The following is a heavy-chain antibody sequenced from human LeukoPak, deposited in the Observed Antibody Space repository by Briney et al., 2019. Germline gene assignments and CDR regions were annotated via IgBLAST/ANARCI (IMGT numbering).Heavy chain of an antibody. Sequence: SETLSLTCAVSGYSISSGYYWGWIRQPPGKGLEWIGSIYHSGSTYYNPSLKSRVTISVDTSKNQFSLKLSSVTAADTAVYYCASSRRPEPAGYWGQGTLVTVPS. CDR2: IYHSGST. V-gene: IGHV4-38-2*01. D-gene: IGHD2-2*01. CDR1: GYSISSGYY. J-gene: IGHJ4*02. CDR3: ASSRRPEPAGY.